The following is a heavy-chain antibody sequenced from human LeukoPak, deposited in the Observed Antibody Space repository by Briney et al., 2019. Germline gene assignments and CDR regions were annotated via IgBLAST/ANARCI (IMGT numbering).Heavy chain of an antibody. CDR1: GGSISSSNW. J-gene: IGHJ5*02. CDR2: IYHSGST. CDR3: ARVGASKEGATIDWFDH. D-gene: IGHD1-26*01. Sequence: SGTLSLTCAVSGGSISSSNWWSWVRPPPGKGLEWIGEIYHSGSTNYNPSLKSRVTISVDKSKNQFSLKLSSVTAADTAVYYCARVGASKEGATIDWFDHWGQGTLVTVSS. V-gene: IGHV4-4*02.